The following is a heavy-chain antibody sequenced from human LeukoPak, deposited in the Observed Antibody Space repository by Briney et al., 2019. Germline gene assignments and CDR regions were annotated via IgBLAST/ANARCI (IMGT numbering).Heavy chain of an antibody. Sequence: SVKVSCKASGGTFSSYAISWVRQAPGQGLEWMGGIIPIFGTANYAQKFQGRVTITTDESTSTAYMELSSLRSEDTAVYYCARETRGYSYGYYYYYMDVWGKGTTVTVSS. J-gene: IGHJ6*03. V-gene: IGHV1-69*05. D-gene: IGHD5-18*01. CDR3: ARETRGYSYGYYYYYMDV. CDR1: GGTFSSYA. CDR2: IIPIFGTA.